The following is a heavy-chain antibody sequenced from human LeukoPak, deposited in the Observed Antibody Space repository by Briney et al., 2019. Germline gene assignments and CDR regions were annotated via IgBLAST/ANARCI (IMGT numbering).Heavy chain of an antibody. J-gene: IGHJ6*03. CDR3: TTGDSSGRMGYYYYYMDV. D-gene: IGHD6-19*01. CDR1: GFTISNAW. V-gene: IGHV3-15*01. CDR2: IKSKTDGGTT. Sequence: AGSLRLSCAAPGFTISNAWKSWVRQAPGQGLEWDGRIKSKTDGGTTDYAAPVKGRFTISRDDSKNTLYLQMNSLKTEDTAVYYCTTGDSSGRMGYYYYYMDVWGKGTTVTVSS.